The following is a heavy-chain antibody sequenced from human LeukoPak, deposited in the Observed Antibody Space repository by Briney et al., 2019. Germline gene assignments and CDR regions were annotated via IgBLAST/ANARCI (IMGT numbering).Heavy chain of an antibody. J-gene: IGHJ5*02. CDR1: GFTFSSYS. CDR3: ARDIRPGIAAA. Sequence: PGGSLRLSCAASGFTFSSYSMNWVRQAPGKGLEWVSSISSSSSYIYYADSVKGRFTISRDNSKNTLYLQMNSLRAEDTAVYYCARDIRPGIAAAWGQGTLVTVSS. D-gene: IGHD6-13*01. V-gene: IGHV3-21*04. CDR2: ISSSSSYI.